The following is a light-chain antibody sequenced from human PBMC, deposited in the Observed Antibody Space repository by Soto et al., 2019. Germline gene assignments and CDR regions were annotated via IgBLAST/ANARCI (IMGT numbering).Light chain of an antibody. J-gene: IGLJ1*01. CDR2: DVF. CDR1: SSDVGGYNY. V-gene: IGLV2-14*01. Sequence: QSALTHDASVSGSPGQSITISCTGTSSDVGGYNYVSWYQQHPGKAPKLMIYDVFTRPSGISNRFSGSKSGNTASLTISALQAEDEADYYCTSWTSTSTYVFGSGTKVTDL. CDR3: TSWTSTSTYV.